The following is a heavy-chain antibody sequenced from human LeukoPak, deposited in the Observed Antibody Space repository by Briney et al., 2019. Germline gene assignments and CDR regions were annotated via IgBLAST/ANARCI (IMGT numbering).Heavy chain of an antibody. D-gene: IGHD6-13*01. CDR3: ARDGYSSSWGEYFDY. CDR1: GGSISSYY. Sequence: SETLSLTCTVSGGSISSYYWSWIRQPAGKGLEWIGRIYSSGSTNYNPSLKSRVTMSVDASKNQFSLNLTSVTAADTAVYYCARDGYSSSWGEYFDYWGQGALVTVSS. J-gene: IGHJ4*02. V-gene: IGHV4-4*07. CDR2: IYSSGST.